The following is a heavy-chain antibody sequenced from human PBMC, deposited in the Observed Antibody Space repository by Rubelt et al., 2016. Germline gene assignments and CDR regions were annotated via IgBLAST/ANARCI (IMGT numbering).Heavy chain of an antibody. D-gene: IGHD6-6*01. J-gene: IGHJ6*02. Sequence: ISWVRQMPGKGLEWMGRIDPSDSYTNYSPSFQGHVTISADKSISTAYLQWSSLKASDTAMYYCARRYSSSRSYYYGMDVWGQGTTVTASS. CDR3: ARRYSSSRSYYYGMDV. CDR2: IDPSDSYT. V-gene: IGHV5-10-1*01.